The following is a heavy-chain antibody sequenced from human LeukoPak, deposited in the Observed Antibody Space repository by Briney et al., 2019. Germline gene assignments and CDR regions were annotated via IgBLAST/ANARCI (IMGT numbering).Heavy chain of an antibody. CDR2: IFSSGST. J-gene: IGHJ5*02. Sequence: SETLSLTCTVSGGSIGGYYWSWIRQPAGKELEWIGRIFSSGSTAYNPSLKSRVTISLDTSKNIFSLNLGSVTAADTAFYYCAGGTNSWVNGWFDPWGRGTLVTVSS. V-gene: IGHV4-4*07. CDR3: AGGTNSWVNGWFDP. D-gene: IGHD6-13*01. CDR1: GGSIGGYY.